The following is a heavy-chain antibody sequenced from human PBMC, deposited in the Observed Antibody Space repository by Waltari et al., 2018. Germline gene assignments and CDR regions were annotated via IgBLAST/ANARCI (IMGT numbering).Heavy chain of an antibody. CDR3: AREGEYGSGSYYERDYYYMDV. Sequence: QVQLQESGPGLVKPSQTLSLTCTVSGGSISSGGYYWSWIRQHPGKGLEWIGYIDYSGSTVYNPSLKSRVTISVDTSKNQFALKLSSVTAADTAVYYCAREGEYGSGSYYERDYYYMDVWGKGTTVTVSS. CDR2: IDYSGST. CDR1: GGSISSGGYY. D-gene: IGHD3-10*01. J-gene: IGHJ6*03. V-gene: IGHV4-31*03.